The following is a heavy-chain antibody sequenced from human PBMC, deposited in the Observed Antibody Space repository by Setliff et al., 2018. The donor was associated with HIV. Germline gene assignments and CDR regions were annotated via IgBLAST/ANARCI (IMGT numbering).Heavy chain of an antibody. V-gene: IGHV4-34*01. Sequence: SETLSLTCAVYGGSFSGFYWGWIRQPPGKGLEWIGSIYYSGSTYYNPSLKSRVTISVDTSKNQFSLKLTSVTAADTAVYYCARDEGLWFGAKRNWFDPWGQGTLVTVSS. D-gene: IGHD3-10*01. CDR2: IYYSGST. CDR1: GGSFSGFY. CDR3: ARDEGLWFGAKRNWFDP. J-gene: IGHJ5*02.